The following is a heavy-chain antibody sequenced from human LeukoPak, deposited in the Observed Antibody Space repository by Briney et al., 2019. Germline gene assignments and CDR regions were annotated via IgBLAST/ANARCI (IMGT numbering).Heavy chain of an antibody. CDR1: GYTFTSYD. D-gene: IGHD2-8*01. CDR2: MNPNSGNT. J-gene: IGHJ6*03. V-gene: IGHV1-8*01. CDR3: ARAVWAYMDV. Sequence: ASVKVSCKASGYTFTSYDINWVRQATGQGLEWMGWMNPNSGNTGYPQKFQGRATMTRNTSISTAYMELSSLRSEDTAVYYCARAVWAYMDVWGKGSTVTVSS.